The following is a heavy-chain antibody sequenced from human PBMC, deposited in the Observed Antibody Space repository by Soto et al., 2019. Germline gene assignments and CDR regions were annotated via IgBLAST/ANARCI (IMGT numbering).Heavy chain of an antibody. CDR2: IDSDETVT. V-gene: IGHV3-74*01. CDR3: ARAGGTHGFDY. CDR1: GFTFSRYW. Sequence: EVQLVESGGGLVQPGGPLRLSCAASGFTFSRYWMHWVRQSPGTGLVWVSRIDSDETVTNYADSVKGRFTISRDNAKNTLYLQMNSLRAEDTAVYYCARAGGTHGFDYCGQGVLVTVSS. J-gene: IGHJ4*02. D-gene: IGHD2-15*01.